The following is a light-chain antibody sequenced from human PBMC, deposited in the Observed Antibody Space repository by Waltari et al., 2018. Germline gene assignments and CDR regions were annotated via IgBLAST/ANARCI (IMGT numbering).Light chain of an antibody. CDR3: QRYDNWPPSYT. V-gene: IGKV3-15*01. CDR1: QSVSSN. Sequence: TMMTQSPGTLSVSPGPRATPSSRASQSVSSNFACCQQKPGQAPRLLIYAASTRATGIPTRFAGSAAGTEFALTISGLQSEDYVVYYCQRYDNWPPSYTFGRGTKLEIE. CDR2: AAS. J-gene: IGKJ2*01.